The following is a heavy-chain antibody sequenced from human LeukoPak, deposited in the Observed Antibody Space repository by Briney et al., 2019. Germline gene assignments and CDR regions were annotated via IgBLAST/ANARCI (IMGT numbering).Heavy chain of an antibody. Sequence: GGSLRLSCAASGFTYSSYWMSWVRQAPGKGLEWVANIKQDGSEKYYVDSVKGRFTISRDNAKNSLYLQMNSLRAEDTAVYYCARNYDILTGYQTAFDYWGQGTLVTVSS. V-gene: IGHV3-7*01. CDR2: IKQDGSEK. CDR3: ARNYDILTGYQTAFDY. J-gene: IGHJ4*02. CDR1: GFTYSSYW. D-gene: IGHD3-9*01.